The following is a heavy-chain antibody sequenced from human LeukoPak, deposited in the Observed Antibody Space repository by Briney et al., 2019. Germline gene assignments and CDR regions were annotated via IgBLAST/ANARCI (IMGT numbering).Heavy chain of an antibody. D-gene: IGHD5-18*01. J-gene: IGHJ4*02. V-gene: IGHV3-23*01. CDR2: ISGSGGST. CDR3: AKDIRRGYNYGYDQFAY. Sequence: PGGSLRLSCAASGFTFSSYAMSWVRQAPGKGLEWVSAISGSGGSTYYADSVKGRFTISRDNSKNTLYLQVNSLRAEDTAVYYCAKDIRRGYNYGYDQFAYWGQGTLVTVSS. CDR1: GFTFSSYA.